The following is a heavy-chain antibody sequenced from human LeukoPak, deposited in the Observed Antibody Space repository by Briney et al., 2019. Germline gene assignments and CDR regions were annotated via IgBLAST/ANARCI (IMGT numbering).Heavy chain of an antibody. CDR2: ISYDGSNK. J-gene: IGHJ4*02. Sequence: GGSLRLSCAASGFTFSSYGMHWVRQAPGKGLEWAAVISYDGSNKYYADSVKGRFTISRDNSKNTLYLQMNSLRAEDTAVYYCAKDYKLYDSSGYSPDYWGQGTLVTVSS. CDR1: GFTFSSYG. V-gene: IGHV3-30*18. D-gene: IGHD3-22*01. CDR3: AKDYKLYDSSGYSPDY.